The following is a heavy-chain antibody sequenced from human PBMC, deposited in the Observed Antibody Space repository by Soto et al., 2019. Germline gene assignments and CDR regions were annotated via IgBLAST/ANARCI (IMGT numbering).Heavy chain of an antibody. CDR2: INHSGST. J-gene: IGHJ4*02. V-gene: IGHV4-34*01. CDR3: ARGLRRKSLVAPSYSFDN. D-gene: IGHD5-12*01. CDR1: GGSFSGYY. Sequence: SETLSLTCAVYGGSFSGYYWSWIRQPPGKGLEWIGEINHSGSTNYNPSLKSRVTISVDTSKNQFSLKLSSVTAADTAVYYSARGLRRKSLVAPSYSFDNWGQGTLVTVSS.